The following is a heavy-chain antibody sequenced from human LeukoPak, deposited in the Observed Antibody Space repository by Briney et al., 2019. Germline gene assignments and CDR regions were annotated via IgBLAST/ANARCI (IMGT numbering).Heavy chain of an antibody. Sequence: GASVKVSCKVSGYTLTELSMHWVRQAPGKGLEWMGGFDPEDGETIYAQKFQGRVTVTEDTSTDTAYMELSSLRSEDTAVYYCATDARLFVWGQGTLVTVSS. CDR1: GYTLTELS. CDR3: ATDARLFV. D-gene: IGHD6-25*01. J-gene: IGHJ4*02. V-gene: IGHV1-24*01. CDR2: FDPEDGET.